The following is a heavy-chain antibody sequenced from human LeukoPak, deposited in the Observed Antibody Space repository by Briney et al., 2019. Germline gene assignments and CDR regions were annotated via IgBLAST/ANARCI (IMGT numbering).Heavy chain of an antibody. D-gene: IGHD3-10*01. Sequence: SGTLSLTCAVSGGSISSSNWWSWVRQPPGQGLEWIGEIYHSVSTNYNPSLKSRVTISVDKSKNQFSLKLSSVTAADTAVYYCARVGFRDYYGMDVWGQGTTVTVSS. CDR1: GGSISSSNW. J-gene: IGHJ6*02. CDR2: IYHSVST. V-gene: IGHV4-4*02. CDR3: ARVGFRDYYGMDV.